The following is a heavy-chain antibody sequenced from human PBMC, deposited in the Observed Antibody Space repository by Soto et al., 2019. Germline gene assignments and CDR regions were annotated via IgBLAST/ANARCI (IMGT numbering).Heavy chain of an antibody. CDR1: GGTFNSYT. CDR3: ASDQNTGFYFDY. J-gene: IGHJ4*02. D-gene: IGHD2-8*02. Sequence: ASVKVSCKASGGTFNSYTISWVRQAPGPGLEWMGRIITILGIANYAQKFQGRVTITADKSPSTAYMELSSLRSEDSAVYYCASDQNTGFYFDYWGQGTLVTVSS. CDR2: IITILGIA. V-gene: IGHV1-69*02.